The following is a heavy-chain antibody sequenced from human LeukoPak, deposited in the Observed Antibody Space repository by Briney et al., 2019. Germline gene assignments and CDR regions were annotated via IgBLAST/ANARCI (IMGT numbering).Heavy chain of an antibody. Sequence: SETLSLTCTVSGGSISSSSYYWGWIRQPPGTGLEWIGSIYYSGSTYYNPSLKSRVTISVDTSKNQFSLKLSSVTAADTAVYYCASQRTVVTPHYFDYWGQGTLVTVSS. J-gene: IGHJ4*02. D-gene: IGHD4-23*01. V-gene: IGHV4-39*07. CDR2: IYYSGST. CDR1: GGSISSSSYY. CDR3: ASQRTVVTPHYFDY.